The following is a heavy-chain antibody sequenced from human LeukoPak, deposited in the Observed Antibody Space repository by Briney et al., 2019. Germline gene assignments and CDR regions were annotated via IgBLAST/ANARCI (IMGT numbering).Heavy chain of an antibody. J-gene: IGHJ4*02. CDR1: GYSFTSYW. Sequence: GESLKISCKGSGYSFTSYWIGWVRQMPGKGLEWMGIIYPDDSDTRYSPSFQGQVTILADKSISTAYLQWSSLKASDTAMYYCAKTSFNDILTGPLDYWGQGTLVTVSS. V-gene: IGHV5-51*01. CDR2: IYPDDSDT. CDR3: AKTSFNDILTGPLDY. D-gene: IGHD3-9*01.